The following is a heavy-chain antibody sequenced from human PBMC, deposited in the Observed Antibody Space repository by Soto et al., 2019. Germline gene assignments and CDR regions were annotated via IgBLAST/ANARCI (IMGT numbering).Heavy chain of an antibody. V-gene: IGHV1-69*08. Sequence: QVQLVQSVAEVKKPGSSVKVSCQASGGTFGSQSFTWVRQAPGQGLEWMGRIVPILDLINYSQKFQDRLTITADKSTSTAYMELSSLTHDDTALYYCARDAGSGWYNRKWGQGTLVTVSS. CDR1: GGTFGSQS. CDR3: ARDAGSGWYNRK. J-gene: IGHJ4*02. D-gene: IGHD6-13*01. CDR2: IVPILDLI.